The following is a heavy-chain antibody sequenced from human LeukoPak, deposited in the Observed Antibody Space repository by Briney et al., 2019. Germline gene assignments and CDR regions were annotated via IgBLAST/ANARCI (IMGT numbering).Heavy chain of an antibody. V-gene: IGHV3-7*03. CDR1: GFTFSSYW. CDR2: IKQDGSEK. CDR3: ARERNYYDSSGCVR. J-gene: IGHJ4*02. Sequence: GGSLRLSCAASGFTFSSYWMSWVRQAPGKGLEWVANIKQDGSEKYYVDSVKGRFTISRDNAKNSLYLQMNSLRAEDTAVYYCARERNYYDSSGCVRWGQGTLVTVSS. D-gene: IGHD3-22*01.